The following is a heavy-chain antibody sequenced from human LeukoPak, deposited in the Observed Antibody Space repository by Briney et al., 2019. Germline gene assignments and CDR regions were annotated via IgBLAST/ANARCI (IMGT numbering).Heavy chain of an antibody. J-gene: IGHJ5*02. CDR2: IIPIFGTA. CDR1: GGTFSSYA. Sequence: GASVKVSCKASGGTFSSYAISWVRQAPGQGLEWMGGIIPIFGTANYAQKFQGRVTITADESTSTAYMELSSLGSEDTAVYYRARDYQAPSNWFDPWGQGTLVTVSS. CDR3: ARDYQAPSNWFDP. D-gene: IGHD2-2*01. V-gene: IGHV1-69*13.